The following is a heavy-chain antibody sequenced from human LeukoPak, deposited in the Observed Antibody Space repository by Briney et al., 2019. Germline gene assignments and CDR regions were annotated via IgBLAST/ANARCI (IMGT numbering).Heavy chain of an antibody. CDR1: GGSISSYY. CDR3: AREAVAGASFDL. V-gene: IGHV4-59*08. CDR2: IYYSGGT. J-gene: IGHJ2*01. Sequence: PSETLSLTCTVSGGSISSYYWSWIRQPPGKGLEWIGYIYYSGGTNYNPSLKSRVTISVDTSKNQFSLKLSSVTAADTAVYYCAREAVAGASFDLWGRGTLVTVSS. D-gene: IGHD6-19*01.